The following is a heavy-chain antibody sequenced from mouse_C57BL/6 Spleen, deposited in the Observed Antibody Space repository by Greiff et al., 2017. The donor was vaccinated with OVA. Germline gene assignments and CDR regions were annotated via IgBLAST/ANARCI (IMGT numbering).Heavy chain of an antibody. CDR2: IDPSDSYT. CDR3: ARERATGKAMDD. CDR1: GYTFTSYW. Sequence: VKLQQPGAELVRPGTSVKLSCKASGYTFTSYWMHWVKQRPGQGLEWIGVIDPSDSYTNYNQKFKGKATLTVDTSSSPAYMQLSSLTSEDSAVYYGARERATGKAMDDWGQGTSVTVSS. J-gene: IGHJ4*01. D-gene: IGHD4-1*02. V-gene: IGHV1-59*01.